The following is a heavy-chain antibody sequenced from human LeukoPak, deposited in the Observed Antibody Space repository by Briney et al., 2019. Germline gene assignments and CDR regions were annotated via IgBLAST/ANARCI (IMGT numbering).Heavy chain of an antibody. J-gene: IGHJ2*01. CDR1: GGSISSSSDY. D-gene: IGHD4/OR15-4a*01. CDR2: SSYRGST. CDR3: ATPLGAPPSPIWYFGL. V-gene: IGHV4-39*01. Sequence: PSETLSLTCTVSGGSISSSSDYWCWIRQPPGKGLEWIGSSSYRGSTYYNPSLKSRVTISVDTSKNQFSLKLSSVTAADTAMYYCATPLGAPPSPIWYFGLWGRGTLVTVSS.